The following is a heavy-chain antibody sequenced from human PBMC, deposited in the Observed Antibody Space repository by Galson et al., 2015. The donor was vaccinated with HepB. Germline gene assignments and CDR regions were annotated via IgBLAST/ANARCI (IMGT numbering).Heavy chain of an antibody. J-gene: IGHJ4*02. CDR2: INPNSGGT. CDR3: ARAPPQRWNGGLDY. D-gene: IGHD1-1*01. CDR1: GYTFTDYY. V-gene: IGHV1-2*02. Sequence: SVKVSCKASGYTFTDYYMHWVRQAPGQGLEWMGWINPNSGGTNFAQNFQGRVTMTRDTSISTAYMELSRLKSDDTAVYYCARAPPQRWNGGLDYWGQGTLVTVSS.